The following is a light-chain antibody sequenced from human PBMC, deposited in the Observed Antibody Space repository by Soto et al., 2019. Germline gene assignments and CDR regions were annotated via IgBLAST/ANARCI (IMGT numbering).Light chain of an antibody. V-gene: IGKV3-15*01. CDR1: RTVSNR. CDR2: GAS. J-gene: IGKJ5*01. CDR3: QQYSNWPPIT. Sequence: EILMTQSPDTLSVAPGERVTLSCRASRTVSNRLAWYQHKPGQAPRLLISGASTRATGIPARFSGSGSGTEFTLTISSLQSEDFAVYYCQQYSNWPPITFGQGTRLEI.